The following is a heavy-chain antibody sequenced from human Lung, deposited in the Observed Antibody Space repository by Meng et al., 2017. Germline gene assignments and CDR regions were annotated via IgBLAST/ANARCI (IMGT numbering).Heavy chain of an antibody. J-gene: IGHJ4*02. CDR2: INPKSGDT. Sequence: PSVKFPCKASGYTFPDYWLHWVRRAPGQGLEWVGRINPKSGDTHYAQRFQGRVTMTGDTSISTAYMELSRLRSDDTAMYYCARDEDRSAAGKQFGDYWGQGTLVTVSS. CDR3: ARDEDRSAAGKQFGDY. D-gene: IGHD6-13*01. CDR1: GYTFPDYW. V-gene: IGHV1-2*06.